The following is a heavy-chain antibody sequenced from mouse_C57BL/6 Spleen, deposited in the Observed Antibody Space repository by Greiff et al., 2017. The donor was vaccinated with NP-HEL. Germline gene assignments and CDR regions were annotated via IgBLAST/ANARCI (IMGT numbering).Heavy chain of an antibody. V-gene: IGHV5-9*01. CDR1: GFTFSSYT. D-gene: IGHD1-1*01. CDR3: ARQFITTVVRVFDY. J-gene: IGHJ2*01. CDR2: ISGGGGNT. Sequence: EVHLVESGGGLVKPGGSLKLSCAASGFTFSSYTMSWVRQTPEKRLEWVATISGGGGNTYYPDSVKGRFTISRDNAKNTLYLQMSSLRSEDTALYYCARQFITTVVRVFDYWGQGTTLTVSS.